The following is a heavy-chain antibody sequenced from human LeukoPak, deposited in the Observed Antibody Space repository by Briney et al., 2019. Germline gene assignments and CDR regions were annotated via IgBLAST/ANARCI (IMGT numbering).Heavy chain of an antibody. V-gene: IGHV4-34*01. CDR1: GGSFSGYY. Sequence: SETLSLTCAVYGGSFSGYYGSWIRQPPGKGLEWIGEINHSGSTNYNPSLKSRVTISVDTSKNQFSLKLSSVTAADTAVYYCARLGPAAGTSFDYWGQGTLVTVSS. D-gene: IGHD6-13*01. CDR2: INHSGST. J-gene: IGHJ4*02. CDR3: ARLGPAAGTSFDY.